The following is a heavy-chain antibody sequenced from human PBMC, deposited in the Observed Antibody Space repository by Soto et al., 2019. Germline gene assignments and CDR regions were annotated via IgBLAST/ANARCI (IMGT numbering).Heavy chain of an antibody. J-gene: IGHJ5*02. V-gene: IGHV4-31*03. Sequence: QLQLQESGPGLVKPSQTLSLTCIVSGGSISSGGSYWAWIRPPPGGGLAWIGHTHNSGSTSYIPSLTSRFTTSADTSKDVFSLKLSSVTAADTAVHYCARGGTVDNWFHPWCPETLSTVSS. CDR2: THNSGST. D-gene: IGHD4-4*01. CDR1: GGSISSGGSY. CDR3: ARGGTVDNWFHP.